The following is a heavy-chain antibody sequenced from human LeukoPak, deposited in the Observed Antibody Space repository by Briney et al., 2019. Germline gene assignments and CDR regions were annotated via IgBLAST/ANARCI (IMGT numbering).Heavy chain of an antibody. V-gene: IGHV4-30-4*08. CDR2: IYYSGST. CDR3: ARGPSSWHFDY. Sequence: SETLSLTCTVSGGSISSGDYYWSWIRQPPGKGLEWIGYIYYSGSTYYNPSLKSRVTISVDTSKNQFSLKLSSVTAADTAVYYCARGPSSWHFDYWGQGTPVTVSS. J-gene: IGHJ4*02. CDR1: GGSISSGDYY. D-gene: IGHD6-13*01.